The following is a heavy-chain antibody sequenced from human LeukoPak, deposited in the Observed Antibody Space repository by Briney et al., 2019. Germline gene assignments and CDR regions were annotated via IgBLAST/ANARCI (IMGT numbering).Heavy chain of an antibody. Sequence: PGGSLRPSCVAFGFSFSSYWMSWVRQTPGKGLEWVANIKQEGSARYYVDSVTGRFTISRDNAMNSLYLQMNSLRVEDTAVYYCARDPGIAAAGTVGYFDSWGQGILVTVSS. CDR2: IKQEGSAR. CDR1: GFSFSSYW. V-gene: IGHV3-7*01. D-gene: IGHD6-13*01. CDR3: ARDPGIAAAGTVGYFDS. J-gene: IGHJ4*02.